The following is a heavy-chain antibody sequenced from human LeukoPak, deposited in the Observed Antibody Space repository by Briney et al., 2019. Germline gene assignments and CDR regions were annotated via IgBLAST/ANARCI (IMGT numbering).Heavy chain of an antibody. J-gene: IGHJ5*02. V-gene: IGHV3-23*01. Sequence: QAGGSLRLSCAASGFTFSSSAMGWVRQAPGKGLEWVSSITGSGDYTYYADSVKGRFTISRDNSKNTLYLQMNSLRAEDTAVYYCANKPAGFDPWGQGTLVTVSS. CDR1: GFTFSSSA. D-gene: IGHD1-14*01. CDR2: ITGSGDYT. CDR3: ANKPAGFDP.